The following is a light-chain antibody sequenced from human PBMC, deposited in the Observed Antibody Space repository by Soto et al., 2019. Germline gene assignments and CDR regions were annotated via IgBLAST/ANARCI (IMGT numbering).Light chain of an antibody. CDR3: GSWDSSLSAYV. CDR1: GSNLGAGFD. CDR2: DDD. Sequence: QSVLTQPPSVSGAPGQRVTISCTGSGSNLGAGFDVHWYQHLPGTAPKLLIYDDDKRPSGIPDRFSGSKSGTSATLGITGFQTGDEADYYCGSWDSSLSAYVFGTGTKVTVL. J-gene: IGLJ1*01. V-gene: IGLV1-51*01.